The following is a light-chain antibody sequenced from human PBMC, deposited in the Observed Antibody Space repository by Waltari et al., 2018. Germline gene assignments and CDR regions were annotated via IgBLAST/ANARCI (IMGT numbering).Light chain of an antibody. V-gene: IGKV1-5*03. CDR1: QSISSW. Sequence: ITCLASQSISSWLAWYQTKPGKAPKRLIYKASSLESGVPSRFSGSGSGTEFTLTISSLQPDDFATYYCQQYNSYWTFGQGTKVEIK. J-gene: IGKJ1*01. CDR2: KAS. CDR3: QQYNSYWT.